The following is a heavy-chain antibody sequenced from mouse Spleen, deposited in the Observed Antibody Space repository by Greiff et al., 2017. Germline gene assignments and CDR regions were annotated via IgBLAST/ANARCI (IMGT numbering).Heavy chain of an antibody. V-gene: IGHV5-9-2*01. CDR1: GFTFSSYG. D-gene: IGHD2-14*01. Sequence: EVKLVESGGGLVKPGGSLKLSCAASGFTFSSYGMSWVRQTPEKRLEWVATISGGGSYTYYPDSVKVRFTISRDNAKNNLYLQMSSLRSEDTALYYCAREEVRRTGYWYFDVWGAGTTVTVSA. J-gene: IGHJ1*01. CDR2: ISGGGSYT. CDR3: AREEVRRTGYWYFDV.